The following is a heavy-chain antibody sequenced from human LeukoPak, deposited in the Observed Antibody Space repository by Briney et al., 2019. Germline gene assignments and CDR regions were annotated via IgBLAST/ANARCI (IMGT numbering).Heavy chain of an antibody. J-gene: IGHJ4*02. Sequence: GGSLRLSCAASGFSFSTFGMHWVRQTPGKGLEWVSHISKDESNKYYADSVKGRFTVSRDTSKNILYLQMNRMRVEDTAVYYCPKDHPVLHYWGQGTLVTVSS. V-gene: IGHV3-30*18. CDR1: GFSFSTFG. CDR2: ISKDESNK. CDR3: PKDHPVLHY.